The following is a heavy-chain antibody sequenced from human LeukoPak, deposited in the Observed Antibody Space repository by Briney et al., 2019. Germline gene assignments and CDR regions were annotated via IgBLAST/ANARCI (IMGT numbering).Heavy chain of an antibody. CDR2: IYSGGAT. CDR1: GITVSTNY. CDR3: ARLHYDVLTGPFDY. J-gene: IGHJ4*02. Sequence: GGSLRLSCAASGITVSTNYMSWVRQAPGKGLEWVSIIYSGGATFYADSVKGRFTISRENSKNTLWLQMNSLRAEDTAGYYCARLHYDVLTGPFDYWGQGTLVTVSS. V-gene: IGHV3-66*04. D-gene: IGHD3-9*01.